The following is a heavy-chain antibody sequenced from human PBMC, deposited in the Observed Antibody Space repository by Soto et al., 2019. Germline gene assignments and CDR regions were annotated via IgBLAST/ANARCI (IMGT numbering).Heavy chain of an antibody. CDR3: AKEEVSTRLLIDY. Sequence: XGSLRLSFAASGVTFSSYAMHWVRQAPGKGLEWVAVISYDGSNKYYADSVKGRFTISRDNSKNTLYLQMNSLRAEDTAVYYCAKEEVSTRLLIDYWGQGTLVTVSS. D-gene: IGHD1-20*01. J-gene: IGHJ4*02. V-gene: IGHV3-30*04. CDR2: ISYDGSNK. CDR1: GVTFSSYA.